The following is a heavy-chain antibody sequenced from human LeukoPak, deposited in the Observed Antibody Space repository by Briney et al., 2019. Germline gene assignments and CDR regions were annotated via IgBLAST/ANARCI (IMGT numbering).Heavy chain of an antibody. J-gene: IGHJ4*02. CDR1: GFTFSTYA. CDR3: ARERGWAPSGSYYLPYYFDY. V-gene: IGHV3-23*01. CDR2: ISGRDGST. D-gene: IGHD1-26*01. Sequence: GGSLRLSCAASGFTFSTYAMSWVRQAPGKGLECVSSISGRDGSTYYADSVKGRFTISRDNSKNTLYLQMNSLRAEDTAVYYCARERGWAPSGSYYLPYYFDYWGQGTLVTVSS.